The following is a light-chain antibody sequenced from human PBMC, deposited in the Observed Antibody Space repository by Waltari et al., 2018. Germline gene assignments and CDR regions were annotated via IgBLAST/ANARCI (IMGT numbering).Light chain of an antibody. CDR2: GAS. J-gene: IGKJ1*01. V-gene: IGKV3-20*01. CDR3: QHHFRLPAT. CDR1: QSISRY. Sequence: SCRASQSISRYLAWYQQKPGQAPRLLIYGASTRATGIPDRSSGSGSGTDFSLTISGLEPEDSAVYYCQHHFRLPATFGQGTKVEIK.